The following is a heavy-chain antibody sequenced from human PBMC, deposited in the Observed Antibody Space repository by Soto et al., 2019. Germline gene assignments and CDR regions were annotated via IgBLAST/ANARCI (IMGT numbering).Heavy chain of an antibody. Sequence: QVQLQESGPGLVKPSETLYLICAVSGGSISSYYWSWIRQPPGKGLEWIGFIFYSGSTSYNPSLKSRVTISIDTSEYQFSLKLNSVTAADTAVYYRASMIGDPVLSLDSWGQGTLVVVSS. J-gene: IGHJ5*01. CDR1: GGSISSYY. D-gene: IGHD3-10*02. CDR2: IFYSGST. CDR3: ASMIGDPVLSLDS. V-gene: IGHV4-59*01.